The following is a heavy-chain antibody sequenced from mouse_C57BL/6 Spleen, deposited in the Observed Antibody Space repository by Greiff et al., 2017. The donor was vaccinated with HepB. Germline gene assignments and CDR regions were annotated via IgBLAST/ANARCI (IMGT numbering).Heavy chain of an antibody. J-gene: IGHJ3*01. Sequence: VQLQQSGAELVKPGASVKISCKASGYAFSSYWMNWVKLRPGKGLEWIGQIYPGDGDTNYNGKFKGKATLTADKSSSTAYMQRSSLTSEDSAVYFCARKELGPWFAYWGQGTLVTVSA. CDR1: GYAFSSYW. CDR3: ARKELGPWFAY. V-gene: IGHV1-80*01. CDR2: IYPGDGDT. D-gene: IGHD4-1*01.